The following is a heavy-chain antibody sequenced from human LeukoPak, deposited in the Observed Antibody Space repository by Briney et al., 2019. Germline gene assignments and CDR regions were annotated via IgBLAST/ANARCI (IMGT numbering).Heavy chain of an antibody. CDR3: AKSYSSGWDFDY. D-gene: IGHD6-19*01. V-gene: IGHV1-2*06. J-gene: IGHJ4*02. Sequence: ASVKVSCKASGGTFSSYAISWVRQAPGQGLEWMGRINPNSGGTNYAQKFQGRVTMTRDTSISTAYMELSRLTSDDTAVYYCAKSYSSGWDFDYWGQGTLVTVSS. CDR1: GGTFSSYA. CDR2: INPNSGGT.